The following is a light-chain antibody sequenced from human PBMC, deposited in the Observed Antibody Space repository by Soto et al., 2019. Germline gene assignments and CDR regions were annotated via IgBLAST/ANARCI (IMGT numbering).Light chain of an antibody. CDR2: KAS. Sequence: DIQMTQSPSTLSASVGDRVTITCRASQSISSWLAWYQQKPGKAPKLLIYKASSLESGVPSWFSGSGSGTEFTLTISRLQPDDFANYYCQQYNSYWTFGQGTKVEIK. J-gene: IGKJ1*01. CDR3: QQYNSYWT. CDR1: QSISSW. V-gene: IGKV1-5*03.